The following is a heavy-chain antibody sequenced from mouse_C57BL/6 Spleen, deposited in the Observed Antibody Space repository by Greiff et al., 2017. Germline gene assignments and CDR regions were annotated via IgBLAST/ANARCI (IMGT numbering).Heavy chain of an antibody. CDR1: GFSLTSYG. Sequence: VKLMESGPGLVAPSQSLSITCTVSGFSLTSYGVDWVRQSPGTGLEWLGVIWGVGSTNYNSALKSRLSISKDNSKSQVFLKMNSLQTDDTAMYYCARSTMITTDGYYAMDYWGQGTSVTVSS. J-gene: IGHJ4*01. CDR3: ARSTMITTDGYYAMDY. V-gene: IGHV2-6*01. CDR2: IWGVGST. D-gene: IGHD2-4*01.